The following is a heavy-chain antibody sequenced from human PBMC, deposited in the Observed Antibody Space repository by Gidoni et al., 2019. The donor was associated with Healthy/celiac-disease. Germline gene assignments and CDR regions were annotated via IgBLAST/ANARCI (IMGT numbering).Heavy chain of an antibody. V-gene: IGHV1-46*01. CDR1: GYTFTSYY. CDR2: INPGGADT. CDR3: ARGGGGSGSYYAPLLYYDY. J-gene: IGHJ4*02. Sequence: QVQLVQSGAEVKKPGASVKVSCKASGYTFTSYYLHWVRQAPGHGLEWMGIINPGGADTSHEQKFQGRLTMTRDTPTSTVYMGRSSLRSGDTAVYYGARGGGGSGSYYAPLLYYDYWGQGTLVTVSS. D-gene: IGHD1-26*01.